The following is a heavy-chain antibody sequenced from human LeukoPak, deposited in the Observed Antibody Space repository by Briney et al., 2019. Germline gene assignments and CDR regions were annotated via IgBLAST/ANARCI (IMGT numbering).Heavy chain of an antibody. CDR1: GGSISSSNW. CDR2: IYHSGST. Sequence: SGTLSLTCAVSGGSISSSNWWSWVRQPPGKGLEWIGEIYHSGSTNYNPSLKSRVTISVDKSKNQFSLKLSSVTAADTAVYYCARLITMVRGAHAFDIWGQGTMVTVSS. CDR3: ARLITMVRGAHAFDI. V-gene: IGHV4-4*02. D-gene: IGHD3-10*01. J-gene: IGHJ3*02.